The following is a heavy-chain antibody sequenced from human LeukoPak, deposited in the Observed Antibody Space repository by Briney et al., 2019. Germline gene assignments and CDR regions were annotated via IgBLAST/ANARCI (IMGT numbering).Heavy chain of an antibody. CDR2: INHSGST. Sequence: SETLSLTCAVYGGSFSGYYWSWIHQPPGKGLEWIGEINHSGSTNYNPSLKSRVTISVDTSKNQFSLKLSSVTAADTAVYYCARGRDVVVPAAIGLDYWGQGTLVTVSS. V-gene: IGHV4-34*01. D-gene: IGHD2-2*01. J-gene: IGHJ4*02. CDR3: ARGRDVVVPAAIGLDY. CDR1: GGSFSGYY.